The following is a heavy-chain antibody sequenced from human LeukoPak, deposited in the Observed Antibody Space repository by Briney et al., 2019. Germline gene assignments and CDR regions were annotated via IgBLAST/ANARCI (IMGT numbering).Heavy chain of an antibody. CDR1: GFTFSTHA. D-gene: IGHD3-3*01. CDR2: ISGDVQTT. Sequence: PGGSLRLSCEASGFTFSTHAMNWIRQTPGKGLEWLSVISGDVQTTTYASSVKGRFTISRDNSKNTLYLEMNSLRVEGTAIYYCAKDGYYSSANHFARLHFDLWGRGTRVTVSS. CDR3: AKDGYYSSANHFARLHFDL. V-gene: IGHV3-23*01. J-gene: IGHJ2*01.